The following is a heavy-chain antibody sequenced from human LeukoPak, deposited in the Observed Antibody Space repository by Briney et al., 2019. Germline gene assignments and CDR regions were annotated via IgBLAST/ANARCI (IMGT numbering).Heavy chain of an antibody. CDR3: ARVSGPPAWFDP. Sequence: SETLSLTCTVSGGSISSYYWSWIRQPPGKGLEWIGYIYYSGSTNYNPSLKSRVTISVDTSKNQFSLKLSSVTAADTAVYYCARVSGPPAWFDPWGQGTLVTVSS. CDR2: IYYSGST. CDR1: GGSISSYY. D-gene: IGHD1-26*01. V-gene: IGHV4-59*08. J-gene: IGHJ5*02.